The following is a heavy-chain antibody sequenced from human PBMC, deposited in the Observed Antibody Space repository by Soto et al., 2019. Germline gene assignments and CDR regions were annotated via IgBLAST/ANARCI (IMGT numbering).Heavy chain of an antibody. J-gene: IGHJ6*02. V-gene: IGHV1-18*01. D-gene: IGHD2-2*01. Sequence: ASVKVSCKASGYTFTSYGISWVRQAPGQGLEWMGWISAYNGNTNYAQKLQGRVTMTTDTSTSKAYMELRSLRSDDTAVYYCARDGWGVVVVPAARAEGYYYYGMDVWGQGTTVTVSS. CDR1: GYTFTSYG. CDR3: ARDGWGVVVVPAARAEGYYYYGMDV. CDR2: ISAYNGNT.